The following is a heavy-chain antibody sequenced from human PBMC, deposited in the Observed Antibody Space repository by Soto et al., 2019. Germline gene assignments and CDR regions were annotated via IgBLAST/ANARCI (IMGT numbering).Heavy chain of an antibody. CDR2: IYPGDSDT. V-gene: IGHV5-51*03. CDR3: ARTSAAGKYYAGMDV. J-gene: IGHJ6*02. D-gene: IGHD6-13*01. Sequence: GESLKISCKGSGYSFISYWIGWVRQMPGKGLKWMGIIYPGDSDTRYSPSFQGQVTISADKSISTAYLQWSSLKASDTAMYYCARTSAAGKYYAGMDVWGQGTTVTVSS. CDR1: GYSFISYW.